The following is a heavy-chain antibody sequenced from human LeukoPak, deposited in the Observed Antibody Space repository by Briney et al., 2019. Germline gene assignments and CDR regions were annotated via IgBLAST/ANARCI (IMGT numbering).Heavy chain of an antibody. J-gene: IGHJ4*02. CDR1: GFTFSNYW. CDR2: INSDGSST. CDR3: ARGYSYGYRIDY. V-gene: IGHV3-74*01. D-gene: IGHD5-18*01. Sequence: GGSLRLSCVASGFTFSNYWVHWVRHGPPKGLGWVSRINSDGSSTSYADSVKGRFTISRDNTKNTLYLQMNSPRAEDAAVYYCARGYSYGYRIDYWGQGTLVTVSS.